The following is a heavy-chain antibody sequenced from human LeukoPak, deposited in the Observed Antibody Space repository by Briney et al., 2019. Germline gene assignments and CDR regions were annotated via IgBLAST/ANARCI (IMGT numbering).Heavy chain of an antibody. CDR2: ISYSGNT. D-gene: IGHD3-16*01. Sequence: SETLSLTCIVSGGSTSRTYYWSWSRQPPGKGLEWIGYISYSGNTNYNPSLRSRVTISVDTPENQFSLRLNSVTAADTAVYYCARGYIGRGNYDYYYMDVWGKGTTVTVSS. V-gene: IGHV4-59*01. CDR1: GGSTSRTYY. CDR3: ARGYIGRGNYDYYYMDV. J-gene: IGHJ6*03.